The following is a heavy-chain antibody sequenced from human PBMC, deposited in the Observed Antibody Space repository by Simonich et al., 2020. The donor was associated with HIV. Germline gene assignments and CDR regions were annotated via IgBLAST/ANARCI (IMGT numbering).Heavy chain of an antibody. V-gene: IGHV4-59*01. CDR1: RGSISRYY. Sequence: QVQLQESGPGLVKPSETLSLTCSVSRGSISRYYWSWIRQPPGKGLEWIGYIFDNGHTNYNPSLKSRVTISVDTSKNQFSLKLNSGTSVDTAVYYCARAPDYGANVYFDYWGQGTLVTVSS. CDR3: ARAPDYGANVYFDY. J-gene: IGHJ4*02. D-gene: IGHD4-17*01. CDR2: IFDNGHT.